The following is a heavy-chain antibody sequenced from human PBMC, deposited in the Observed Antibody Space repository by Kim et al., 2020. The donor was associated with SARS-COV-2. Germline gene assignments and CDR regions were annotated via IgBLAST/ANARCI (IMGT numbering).Heavy chain of an antibody. J-gene: IGHJ4*02. V-gene: IGHV4-30-2*01. CDR3: ARAIAARPVDY. CDR2: T. D-gene: IGHD6-6*01. Sequence: TYYNPSLKSRVTISVDRSKNQFSLKLSSVTAADTAVYYCARAIAARPVDYWGQGTLVTVSS.